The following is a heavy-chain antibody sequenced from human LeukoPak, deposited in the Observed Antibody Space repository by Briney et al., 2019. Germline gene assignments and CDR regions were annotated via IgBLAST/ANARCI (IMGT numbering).Heavy chain of an antibody. CDR2: IDHSDSYT. V-gene: IGHV5-10-1*01. J-gene: IGHJ4*02. CDR1: GYSFTSYW. Sequence: GESLRIFCNSSGYSFTSYWINWGRQMPGKGPEGMGRIDHSDSYTNYSPSFQGHITISADKSISTAYLQWSSLKASDTAMYYCASYGSGVAFDYWGEGALVTVSS. CDR3: ASYGSGVAFDY. D-gene: IGHD3-10*01.